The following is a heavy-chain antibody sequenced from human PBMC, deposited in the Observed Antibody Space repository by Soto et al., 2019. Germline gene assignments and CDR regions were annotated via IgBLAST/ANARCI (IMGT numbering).Heavy chain of an antibody. CDR3: ASAVGYCSGGSCYEGLDY. V-gene: IGHV3-21*01. D-gene: IGHD2-15*01. CDR1: GFTFSSYS. CDR2: ISSSSSYI. Sequence: EVQLVESGGGLVKPGGSQRLSCAASGFTFSSYSMNWVRQAPGKGLEWVSSISSSSSYIYYADSVKGRFTISRDNAKNSLYLQMNSLRAEDTAVYYCASAVGYCSGGSCYEGLDYWGQGTLVTVSS. J-gene: IGHJ4*02.